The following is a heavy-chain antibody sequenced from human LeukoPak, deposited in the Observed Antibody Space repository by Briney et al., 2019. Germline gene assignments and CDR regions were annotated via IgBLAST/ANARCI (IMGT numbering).Heavy chain of an antibody. Sequence: ASVKVSCKASGHTFTSYDINWVRQATGQGLEWMGWISAYNGNTNYAQKLQGRVTMTTDTSTSTAYMELRSLRSDDTAVYYCARQDRVLDDTCAFDIWGQGTMVTVSS. CDR3: ARQDRVLDDTCAFDI. D-gene: IGHD3-22*01. CDR2: ISAYNGNT. CDR1: GHTFTSYD. V-gene: IGHV1-18*01. J-gene: IGHJ3*02.